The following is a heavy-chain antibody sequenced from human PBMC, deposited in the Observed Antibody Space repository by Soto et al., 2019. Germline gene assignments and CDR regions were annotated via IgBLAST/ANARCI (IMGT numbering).Heavy chain of an antibody. V-gene: IGHV4-31*03. CDR2: FYYSGST. D-gene: IGHD3-3*01. J-gene: IGHJ5*02. CDR3: ARDGSKFWSGYPNWFDP. Sequence: QVQLQESGPGLVKPSQTLSLTCTVSGGSISSGGYYWSWIRQHPGKGLEWIGYFYYSGSTYYNPSLKSRVTISVDTSKNQFSLKLSSVTAADTAVYYCARDGSKFWSGYPNWFDPWGQGTLVTVSS. CDR1: GGSISSGGYY.